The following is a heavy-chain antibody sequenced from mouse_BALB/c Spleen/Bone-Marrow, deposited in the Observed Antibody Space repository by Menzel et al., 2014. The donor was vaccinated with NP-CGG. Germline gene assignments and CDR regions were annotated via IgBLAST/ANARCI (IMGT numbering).Heavy chain of an antibody. Sequence: VQLQQSGAELARPGASVKMSCKASGYTFTYYTVHWVIQRPGQGMEWIGYINPTSAYTNYNQKFKDKATLTADKSSXTAYMQLSSLTSEDSAVYYVVRYWNIPFSYWGQGTLVTAAA. D-gene: IGHD5-2*01. V-gene: IGHV1-4*01. CDR1: GYTFTYYT. J-gene: IGHJ3*01. CDR2: INPTSAYT. CDR3: VRYWNIPFSY.